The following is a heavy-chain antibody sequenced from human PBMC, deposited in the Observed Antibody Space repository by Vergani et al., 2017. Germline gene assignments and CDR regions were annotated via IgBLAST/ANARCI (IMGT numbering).Heavy chain of an antibody. CDR3: AKGGVGYSSSIDY. Sequence: EVQLLESGGGLVQPGGSLRLSCAASGFTFSSYAMSWVRQAPGKGLEWVSAISGSGGSTYYADSVKGRFTISRDNSKNTLYLQMNSLRAEDRAVYYCAKGGVGYSSSIDYGGEGTLVTVAS. CDR1: GFTFSSYA. V-gene: IGHV3-23*01. J-gene: IGHJ4*02. CDR2: ISGSGGST. D-gene: IGHD6-13*01.